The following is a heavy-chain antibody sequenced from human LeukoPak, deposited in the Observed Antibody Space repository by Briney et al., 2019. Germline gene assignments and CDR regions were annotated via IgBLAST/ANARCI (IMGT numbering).Heavy chain of an antibody. CDR1: GFTFSSYA. J-gene: IGHJ4*02. V-gene: IGHV3-23*01. CDR3: ASTVTTYGRVDY. Sequence: RGSLRLSCAASGFTFSSYAMSWVRQAPGKGLEWVSAISGSGGSTYYADSVKGRFTISRDNSKNTLYLQMNSLRAEDTAVYYCASTVTTYGRVDYWGQGTLVTVSS. CDR2: ISGSGGST. D-gene: IGHD4-17*01.